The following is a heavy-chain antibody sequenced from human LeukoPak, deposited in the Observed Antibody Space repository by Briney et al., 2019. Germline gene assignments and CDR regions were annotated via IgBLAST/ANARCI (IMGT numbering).Heavy chain of an antibody. CDR1: GYTFTGYY. CDR2: INPYSGGT. Sequence: AASVKVSCKASGYTFTGYYMHWVRQAPGQGLEWMGWINPYSGGTNYAQKFQGRVTMPRDTSITTAYMELSRLRSDDTAVYYCARDIGYSSGWTGRSYYFDYWGQGTLVTVSS. J-gene: IGHJ4*02. D-gene: IGHD6-19*01. V-gene: IGHV1-2*02. CDR3: ARDIGYSSGWTGRSYYFDY.